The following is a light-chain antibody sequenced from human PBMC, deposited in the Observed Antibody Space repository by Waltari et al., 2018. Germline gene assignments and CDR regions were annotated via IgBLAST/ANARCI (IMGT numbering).Light chain of an antibody. CDR2: GNS. Sequence: QSVLTQPPSVSGAPGQRVTISCTGSSSNIGSGSAVRRYQQLPGTAPKLLIYGNSNRPSGVADRFSGSKSGTSASLAITGLQAQDEADYYCQSHDSRLSGYVFGTGTKVTVL. CDR3: QSHDSRLSGYV. CDR1: SSNIGSGSA. V-gene: IGLV1-40*01. J-gene: IGLJ1*01.